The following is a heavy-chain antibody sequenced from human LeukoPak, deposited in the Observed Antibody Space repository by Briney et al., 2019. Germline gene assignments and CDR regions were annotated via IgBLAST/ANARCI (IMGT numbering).Heavy chain of an antibody. D-gene: IGHD6-19*01. J-gene: IGHJ4*02. CDR1: GFTFSSFW. V-gene: IGHV3-74*01. CDR3: VRGHVPGPDRHWDY. CDR2: IIGDGSGT. Sequence: PGGSLRLSCAASGFTFSSFWMHWVRQAPGKGLVWVSRIIGDGSGTTYADSVKGRFTISRDNAKSTLYLQMNSLSAEDTAIYYCVRGHVPGPDRHWDYWGQGVVVTVSS.